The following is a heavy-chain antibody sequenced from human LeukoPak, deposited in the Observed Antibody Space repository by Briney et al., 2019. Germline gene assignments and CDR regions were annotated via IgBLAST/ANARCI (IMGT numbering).Heavy chain of an antibody. D-gene: IGHD3-9*01. V-gene: IGHV3-23*01. CDR2: ISGSGGST. J-gene: IGHJ4*02. CDR1: GFTVSSNY. CDR3: AKDGDILTGSFDY. Sequence: PGGSLRLSCAASGFTVSSNYMSWVRQAPGKGLEWVSAISGSGGSTYYADSVKGRFTISRDNSKNTLYLQMNSLRAEDTAVYYCAKDGDILTGSFDYWGQGTLVTVSS.